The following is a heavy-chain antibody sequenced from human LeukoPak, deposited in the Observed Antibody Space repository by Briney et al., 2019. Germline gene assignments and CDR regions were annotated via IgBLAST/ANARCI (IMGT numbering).Heavy chain of an antibody. Sequence: GESLKISCKGSGYSFTSYWIGWVRPMPGKGLEWMGIIYPGDSDTRYSPSFQGQVTISADKSISTAYLQWSSLKASDTAMYYCARLMQLVNYYYYMDVWGKGTTVTVSS. J-gene: IGHJ6*03. CDR3: ARLMQLVNYYYYMDV. CDR1: GYSFTSYW. D-gene: IGHD6-13*01. V-gene: IGHV5-51*01. CDR2: IYPGDSDT.